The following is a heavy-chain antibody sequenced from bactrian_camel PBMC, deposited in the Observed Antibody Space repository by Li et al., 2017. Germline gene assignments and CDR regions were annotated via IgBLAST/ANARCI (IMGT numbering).Heavy chain of an antibody. CDR1: GNTYTSSC. Sequence: VESGGGSVQAGGSLRLSCAASGNTYTSSCMGWFRQAPGKERERVARIDSDGSTTYADSVKGRFTISKDNAKNTLYLQMSSLKPEDSGMYYCARAPARNGECSGLFGYWGQGTQVTVS. V-gene: IGHV3S53*01. CDR2: IDSDGST. CDR3: ARAPARNGECSGLFGY. J-gene: IGHJ6*01. D-gene: IGHD3*01.